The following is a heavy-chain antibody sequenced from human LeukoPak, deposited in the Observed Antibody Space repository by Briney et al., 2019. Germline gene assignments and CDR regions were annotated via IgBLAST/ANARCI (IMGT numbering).Heavy chain of an antibody. D-gene: IGHD2-21*02. CDR1: GYTFTSYY. Sequence: ASVKVSCKASGYTFTSYYMHWVRQAPGQGLEWMGWINPNSGGTNYAQKFQGWVTMTRDTSISTAYMELSRLRSDDTAVYYCARDLCGGDCYPYYYYYGMDVWGQGTTVTVSS. CDR2: INPNSGGT. J-gene: IGHJ6*02. V-gene: IGHV1-2*04. CDR3: ARDLCGGDCYPYYYYYGMDV.